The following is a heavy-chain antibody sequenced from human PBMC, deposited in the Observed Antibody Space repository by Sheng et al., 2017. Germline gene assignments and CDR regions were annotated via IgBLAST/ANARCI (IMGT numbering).Heavy chain of an antibody. CDR2: LAHDGSNK. Sequence: QVQLVESGGGVVQPGRSLRLSCVASGFIFSNYGMNWVRQAPGKGLEWLAVLAHDGSNKYYADSVKGRFTISRDNSKNTLYLQMNSLRVEDTAVYYCAGSYYGSGRNYYWGQGTLVTVSS. CDR1: GFIFSNYG. J-gene: IGHJ4*02. CDR3: AGSYYGSGRNYY. V-gene: IGHV3-30*03. D-gene: IGHD3-10*01.